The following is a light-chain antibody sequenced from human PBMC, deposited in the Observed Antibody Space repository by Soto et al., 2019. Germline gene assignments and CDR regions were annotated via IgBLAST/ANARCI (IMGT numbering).Light chain of an antibody. CDR3: QQYTGPPTT. V-gene: IGKV3-20*01. J-gene: IGKJ5*01. Sequence: EIVMTQSPGTLSVSPGERATLSCRASQSVSSAYLAWYQQKPGQAPRLLIYGASTRAAGIPDRFSGSGSGTDFTLTITRLEPEDSAVYFCQQYTGPPTTFGQGTRLEIK. CDR2: GAS. CDR1: QSVSSAY.